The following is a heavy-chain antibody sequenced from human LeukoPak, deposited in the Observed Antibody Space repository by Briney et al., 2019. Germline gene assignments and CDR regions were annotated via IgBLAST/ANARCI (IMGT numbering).Heavy chain of an antibody. D-gene: IGHD3-22*01. CDR2: IYTSGST. CDR1: GGSISSGSYY. Sequence: SETLSLTCTVSGGSISSGSYYWRWVRQPAGKGREWIGRIYTSGSTNYNPSLKSRVTISVDTSTNQFSLKLSSVTAADTAVYYCARTWIVVVMGAFDIWGQGTMVTVSS. CDR3: ARTWIVVVMGAFDI. J-gene: IGHJ3*02. V-gene: IGHV4-61*02.